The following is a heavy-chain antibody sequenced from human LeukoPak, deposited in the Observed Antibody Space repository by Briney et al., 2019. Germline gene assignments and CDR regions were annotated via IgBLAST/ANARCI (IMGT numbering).Heavy chain of an antibody. D-gene: IGHD6-6*01. Sequence: GGSLRLSCAASGLTFSSHWMHWVRQAPGKGLVWVSRITNDGSSTTYADSVKGRFSISRDNAKNTLYLQVNNLRAEDTAVYYCARGPNSNWSGLDFWGQGTLLTVSS. J-gene: IGHJ4*02. V-gene: IGHV3-74*01. CDR1: GLTFSSHW. CDR2: ITNDGSST. CDR3: ARGPNSNWSGLDF.